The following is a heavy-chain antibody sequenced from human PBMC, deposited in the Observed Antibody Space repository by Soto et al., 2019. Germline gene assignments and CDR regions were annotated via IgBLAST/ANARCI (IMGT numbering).Heavy chain of an antibody. Sequence: GESLKISCKGSGYSFTSYWIGWVRQMPGKGLEWMGIIYPGDSDTRYSPSFQGQVTISADKSISTAYLQWSSLKASDTAMYYCARNYYDSSGPPKGFDPWGQGTLVTVSS. CDR2: IYPGDSDT. CDR3: ARNYYDSSGPPKGFDP. CDR1: GYSFTSYW. D-gene: IGHD3-22*01. J-gene: IGHJ5*02. V-gene: IGHV5-51*01.